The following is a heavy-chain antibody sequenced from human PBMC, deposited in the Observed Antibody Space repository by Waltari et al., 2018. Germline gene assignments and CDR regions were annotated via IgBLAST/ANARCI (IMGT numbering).Heavy chain of an antibody. V-gene: IGHV4-4*07. CDR3: ARGEYGRSDY. CDR2: LYPRGTH. CDR1: GESISIYF. D-gene: IGHD3-10*01. Sequence: QVQLQESGPGLVKPSETLSLTCSVSGESISIYFWSWIRQSAGKGLEWIGRLYPRGTHDYNPSLKSVVTMSVDTSKNHFYLNLTSVTAADTAVYYCARGEYGRSDYWGQGTLVTVSS. J-gene: IGHJ4*02.